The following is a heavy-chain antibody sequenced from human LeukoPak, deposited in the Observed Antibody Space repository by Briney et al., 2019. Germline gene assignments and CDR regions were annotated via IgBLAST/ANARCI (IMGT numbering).Heavy chain of an antibody. J-gene: IGHJ4*02. CDR1: GYTFTSYG. V-gene: IGHV1-69*13. CDR3: ARNSGSSWGFVY. Sequence: VASVKVSCKASGYTFTSYGISWVRQAPGQGLEWMGGIIPIFGTANYAQKFQGRVTITADESTSTAYMGLSSLRSEDTAVYYCARNSGSSWGFVYWGQGTLVTVSS. CDR2: IIPIFGTA. D-gene: IGHD1-26*01.